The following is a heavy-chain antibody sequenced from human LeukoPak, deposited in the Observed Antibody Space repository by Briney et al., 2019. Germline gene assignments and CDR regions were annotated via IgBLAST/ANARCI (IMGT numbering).Heavy chain of an antibody. V-gene: IGHV3-23*01. CDR2: ISGSGGST. Sequence: PGGSLRLSCAASGFTFSSYAMSWVRQAPGKGLEWVSAISGSGGSTYYADSVKGRFTISRDNSKNTLYLQMSSLRAEDTAVYYCAKRDGGMGNIVVVPAAPFDYWGQGTLVTVSS. CDR3: AKRDGGMGNIVVVPAAPFDY. J-gene: IGHJ4*02. CDR1: GFTFSSYA. D-gene: IGHD2-2*01.